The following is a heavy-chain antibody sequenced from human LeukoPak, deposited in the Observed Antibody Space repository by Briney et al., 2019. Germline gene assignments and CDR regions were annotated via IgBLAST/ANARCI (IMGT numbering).Heavy chain of an antibody. J-gene: IGHJ4*02. Sequence: GGSLRLSCAASGFTFGSYAMSWVRQPPGKGLEWVSTISGSGGSTYYADSLKGRFTISRDNSKNTLFLQMNSLRAEDTAVYYCAKYGGHPLPHYYLDYWGQGTQVTVSS. D-gene: IGHD3-16*01. CDR2: ISGSGGST. CDR1: GFTFGSYA. CDR3: AKYGGHPLPHYYLDY. V-gene: IGHV3-23*01.